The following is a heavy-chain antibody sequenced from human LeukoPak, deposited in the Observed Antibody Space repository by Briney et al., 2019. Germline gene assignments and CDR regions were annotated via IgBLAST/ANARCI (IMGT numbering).Heavy chain of an antibody. D-gene: IGHD6-6*01. J-gene: IGHJ4*02. CDR3: ARLKYSSSPSPSFDY. CDR2: IYPDDSDT. V-gene: IGHV5-51*01. CDR1: GYTFTNYW. Sequence: GESLKISCKVSGYTFTNYWIAWVRQVPGKGLEYLGIIYPDDSDTSYSPSFQGQVTISADKSISTAYLQWSSLKASDTAMYYCARLKYSSSPSPSFDYWGQGTLVTVSS.